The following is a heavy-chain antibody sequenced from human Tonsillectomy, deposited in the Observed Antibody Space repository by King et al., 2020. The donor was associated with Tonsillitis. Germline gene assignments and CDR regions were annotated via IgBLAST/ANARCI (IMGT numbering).Heavy chain of an antibody. CDR2: IYSGGST. CDR3: ARDDGWSYFQH. CDR1: GFTVSSNF. D-gene: IGHD2-15*01. V-gene: IGHV3-66*01. Sequence: VQLVESGGGLVQPGGSLRLSCAASGFTVSSNFMSWVRQAPGKGLEWVSVIYSGGSTYYADSVKGRFTISRDNSKNTLYLQMNSLRAEDTAVYYCARDDGWSYFQHWGQGTLVTVSS. J-gene: IGHJ1*01.